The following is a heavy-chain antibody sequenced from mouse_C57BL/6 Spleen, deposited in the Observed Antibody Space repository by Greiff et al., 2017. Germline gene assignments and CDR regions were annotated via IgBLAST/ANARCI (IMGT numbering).Heavy chain of an antibody. CDR3: ARRGVADFDY. D-gene: IGHD1-1*01. CDR2: INPNNGGT. J-gene: IGHJ2*01. CDR1: GYTFTDYY. Sequence: VQLQQSGPELVKPGASVKISCKASGYTFTDYYMNWVKQSHGKSLEWIGDINPNNGGTSYNQKFKGKATLTVDKSSSTAYMELRSLTSEDSAVYYCARRGVADFDYWGQGTTLTVSS. V-gene: IGHV1-26*01.